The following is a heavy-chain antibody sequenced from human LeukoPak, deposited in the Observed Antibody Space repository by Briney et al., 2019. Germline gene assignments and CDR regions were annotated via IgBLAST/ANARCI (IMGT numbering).Heavy chain of an antibody. CDR1: GFTFSSYG. CDR2: IRYDGSNK. D-gene: IGHD3-22*01. Sequence: GGSLRLSCAASGFTFSSYGMHWVRQAPGKGLEWVASIRYDGSNKYYADSVKGRFTISRDNSKNTLYLQMNSLRAEDTAVYYCAKDLGDYYDSSGYIADYWGQGTLVTVSS. V-gene: IGHV3-30*02. J-gene: IGHJ4*02. CDR3: AKDLGDYYDSSGYIADY.